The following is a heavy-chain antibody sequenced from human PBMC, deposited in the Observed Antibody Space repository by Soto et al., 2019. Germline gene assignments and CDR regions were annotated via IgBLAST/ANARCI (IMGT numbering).Heavy chain of an antibody. J-gene: IGHJ6*02. CDR1: GFNFYSYA. CDR3: ASPGTYYYDMDV. V-gene: IGHV3-23*01. CDR2: ITDSGSGT. D-gene: IGHD1-26*01. Sequence: EVQVLESGGGLVQPGGSLRLSCAASGFNFYSYAMSWVRQAPGKGLEWVSAITDSGSGTYYADSVRGRFTISRDNSKNMLHLQMNGLRAEDTAVYYCASPGTYYYDMDVWGQGTTVTVSS.